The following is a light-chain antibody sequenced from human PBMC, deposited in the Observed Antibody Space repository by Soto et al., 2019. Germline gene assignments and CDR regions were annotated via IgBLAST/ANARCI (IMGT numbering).Light chain of an antibody. CDR1: QSISSSY. V-gene: IGKV3-20*01. Sequence: EIVLTQSPGTLSLSPGKRATLSCRASQSISSSYLAWYQQRPGQAPRLLIYGASSRATGIPDRFSGSGSGTEFTLTISRLEPEDFAVYYCQQYDSSPRTFGQGTKVDSK. CDR2: GAS. J-gene: IGKJ1*01. CDR3: QQYDSSPRT.